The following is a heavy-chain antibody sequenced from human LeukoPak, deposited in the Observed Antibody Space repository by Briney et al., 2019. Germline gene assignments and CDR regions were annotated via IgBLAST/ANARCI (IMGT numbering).Heavy chain of an antibody. V-gene: IGHV3-48*03. CDR3: ARVSLTAWYYYYMDV. Sequence: PGGSLRLSCAASGFTFSSYEMNWVRQAPGKGLEWVSYISSSGSTIYYADSVKGRFTISRDNAKHSLYLQMNSLRAEDTAVYYCARVSLTAWYYYYMDVWGKGTTVTVSS. CDR2: ISSSGSTI. CDR1: GFTFSSYE. J-gene: IGHJ6*03.